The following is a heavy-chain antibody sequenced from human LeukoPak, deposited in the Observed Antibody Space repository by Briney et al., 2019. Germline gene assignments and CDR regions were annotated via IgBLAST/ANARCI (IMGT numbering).Heavy chain of an antibody. CDR2: TSGSGGST. V-gene: IGHV3-23*01. CDR1: RFIFSDHA. CDR3: AGAPGFSYYDYGMDV. J-gene: IGHJ6*02. Sequence: GGSLRLSCRASRFIFSDHAMSWVRQAPGKGPEWVSATSGSGGSTYYADSVKGRFTISRDNSKNIPYLQMNSLRAEDTAIYYCAGAPGFSYYDYGMDVWGQGTTVTVSS.